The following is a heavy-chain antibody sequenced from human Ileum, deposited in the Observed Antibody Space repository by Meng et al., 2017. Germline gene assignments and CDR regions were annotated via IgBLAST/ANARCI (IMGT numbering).Heavy chain of an antibody. CDR2: IHYSGST. J-gene: IGHJ4*02. D-gene: IGHD1-26*01. V-gene: IGHV4-34*01. Sequence: QLQLMQWGAGMLKPSETLSLTCNVYGDSFTDYYWNWIRQPPGKGLEWIGEIHYSGSTNYNPSLESRVTISEDTSQKQSSLRLSSVTAADTAVYYCARRIRGGSYLGWGQGTLVTVSS. CDR1: GDSFTDYY. CDR3: ARRIRGGSYLG.